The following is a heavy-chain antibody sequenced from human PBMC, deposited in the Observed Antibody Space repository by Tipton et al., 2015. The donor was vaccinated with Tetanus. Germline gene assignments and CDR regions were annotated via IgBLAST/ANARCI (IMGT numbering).Heavy chain of an antibody. Sequence: TLSLTCAVSGGSISSRNWWSWVRQPPGKGLEWIGEIYHSGSTNYNPSLKSRVTISVDKSKNQFSLKLTSVTAADTAVYYCARWIAVTGTDFDFWGQGTLVTVSS. CDR2: IYHSGST. D-gene: IGHD6-19*01. CDR3: ARWIAVTGTDFDF. V-gene: IGHV4-4*02. J-gene: IGHJ4*02. CDR1: GGSISSRNW.